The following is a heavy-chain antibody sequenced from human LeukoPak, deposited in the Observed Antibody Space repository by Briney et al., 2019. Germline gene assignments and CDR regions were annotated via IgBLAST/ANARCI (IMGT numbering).Heavy chain of an antibody. CDR3: ARDGPMDGYLTGLYYYYGMDV. D-gene: IGHD3-22*01. V-gene: IGHV1-18*01. CDR1: GYTFTSYG. J-gene: IGHJ6*02. Sequence: GASVKVSCKASGYTFTSYGISWVRQAPGQGLEWMGWISAYNGNTNYAQKLQGRVTMTTDTSTSTAYMELRSLRSDDTAVYYCARDGPMDGYLTGLYYYYGMDVWGQGTTVTVSS. CDR2: ISAYNGNT.